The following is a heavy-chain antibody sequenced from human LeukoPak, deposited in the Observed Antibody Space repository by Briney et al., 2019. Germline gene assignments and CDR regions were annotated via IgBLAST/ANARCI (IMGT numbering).Heavy chain of an antibody. CDR1: GFTLSNYPA. J-gene: IGHJ3*02. Sequence: GGSLRLSCIVSGFTLSNYPAMHWVRQAPGKGLEWVAAVSADGNSKFYADSVKGRFTISRDISKNALYVEMNSLRPEDTAVYYCARGTYSSGRCDVFDIWGRGTMVTVSS. V-gene: IGHV3-30-3*01. CDR2: VSADGNSK. CDR3: ARGTYSSGRCDVFDI. D-gene: IGHD6-19*01.